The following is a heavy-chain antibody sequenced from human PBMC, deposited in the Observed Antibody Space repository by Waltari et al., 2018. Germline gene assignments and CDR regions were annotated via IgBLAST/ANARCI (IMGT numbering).Heavy chain of an antibody. V-gene: IGHV3-33*01. Sequence: QVQLVESGGGVVQPGSSLRLSCVAYGFTFSCYRIPWVREAPGKGLEWVAVIWYDGSNKYYADSVKGRFTISRDNSKNTLYLQMNSLRAEDTAVYYCARETAVAGTQALDYWGQGTLVTVSS. J-gene: IGHJ4*02. CDR1: GFTFSCYR. CDR3: ARETAVAGTQALDY. CDR2: IWYDGSNK. D-gene: IGHD6-19*01.